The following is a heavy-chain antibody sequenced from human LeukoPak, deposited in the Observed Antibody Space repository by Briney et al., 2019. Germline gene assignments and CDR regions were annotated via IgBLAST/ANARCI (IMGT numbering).Heavy chain of an antibody. CDR1: GGSISSYY. CDR3: AREESSSADFDY. J-gene: IGHJ4*02. CDR2: IYYSGST. Sequence: SETLSLTCTVSGGSISSYYWSWIRQPPGKGLEWIGYIYYSGSTNYNPSLKSRVTISVDTSKNQFSLKLSSVTAADTAVYYCAREESSSADFDYWGQGTLVTVSS. D-gene: IGHD6-6*01. V-gene: IGHV4-59*12.